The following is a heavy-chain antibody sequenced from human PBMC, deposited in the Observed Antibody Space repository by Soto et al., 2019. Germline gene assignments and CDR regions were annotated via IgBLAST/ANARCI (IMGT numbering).Heavy chain of an antibody. CDR1: GFSFSDYS. V-gene: IGHV3-11*01. CDR3: ARDLHQILSHKHYYYYLDV. D-gene: IGHD2-2*01. Sequence: QVQLVESWGDLVKPGGSLRLSCVASGFSFSDYSMTWMRHAPGGGLDFVAFISNTAITDYYADSVKGRFTISRDNARNSVYLQMDSLRAEDAAVYYCARDLHQILSHKHYYYYLDVWGTGTMVTVSS. CDR2: ISNTAITD. J-gene: IGHJ6*03.